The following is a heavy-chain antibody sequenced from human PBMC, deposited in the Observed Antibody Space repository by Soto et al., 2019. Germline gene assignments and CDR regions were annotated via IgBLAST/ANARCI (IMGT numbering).Heavy chain of an antibody. CDR3: ARRGPSTVRTYFGS. CDR2: IYYTGST. Sequence: SETLSLTCTVSGDSVSSSFCYWSWIRQPPGQRLEWIGNIYYTGSTNYNPSLPSRVAMSVDTSNKQFNLNLRSLTAADTARSFCARRGPSTVRTYFGSWGQGMWVTVAS. CDR1: GDSVSSSFCY. V-gene: IGHV4-61*01. D-gene: IGHD4-4*01. J-gene: IGHJ4*02.